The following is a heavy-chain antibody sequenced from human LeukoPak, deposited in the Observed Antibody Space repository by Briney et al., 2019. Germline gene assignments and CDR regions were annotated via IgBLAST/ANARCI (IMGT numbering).Heavy chain of an antibody. CDR2: ISSSSSYI. Sequence: GGSLRLSCAASGFTFSSYSMNWVRQAPGKGLEWGSSISSSSSYIYYADSVKGRFTSSRVNAKNSLYLQMNSLRAEDTAVYYCARDGSSGAFDYWGQGTLVTVSS. V-gene: IGHV3-21*01. CDR1: GFTFSSYS. D-gene: IGHD6-19*01. J-gene: IGHJ4*02. CDR3: ARDGSSGAFDY.